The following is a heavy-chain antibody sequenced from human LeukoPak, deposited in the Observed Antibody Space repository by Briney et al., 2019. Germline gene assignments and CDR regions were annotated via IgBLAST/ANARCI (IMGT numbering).Heavy chain of an antibody. CDR2: INPNSGGT. Sequence: ASVKVSCKASGYTFTGYYMHWVRQAPGQGLEWMGWINPNSGGTNYAQKFQGRVTMTRDTSISTAYMELSRLRSDDTAVYYCAKSRNDRAFFDYWGQGTLVTVSS. D-gene: IGHD1-1*01. V-gene: IGHV1-2*02. J-gene: IGHJ4*02. CDR1: GYTFTGYY. CDR3: AKSRNDRAFFDY.